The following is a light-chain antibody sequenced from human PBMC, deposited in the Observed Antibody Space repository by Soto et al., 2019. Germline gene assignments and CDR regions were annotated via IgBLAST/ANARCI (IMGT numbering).Light chain of an antibody. CDR2: DDN. CDR1: SSNIGGNS. CDR3: GSWDSSLSAYV. V-gene: IGLV1-51*01. Sequence: QSLLRQPPSVSAAPGHKFTISYSGSSSNIGGNSVSLYQQLPGTAPKLLIYDDNKRPSGIPDRFSGSKSGTSATLGITGFQTGDEADYYCGSWDSSLSAYVFGTGTKVTVL. J-gene: IGLJ1*01.